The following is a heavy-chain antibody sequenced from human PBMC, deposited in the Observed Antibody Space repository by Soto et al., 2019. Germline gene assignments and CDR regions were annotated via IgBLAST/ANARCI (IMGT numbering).Heavy chain of an antibody. V-gene: IGHV3-33*01. Sequence: QVQLVESGGGVVQPGGSLRVSCAATGFIFSSYGMHWVRQAPGKGLEWVAAIWYDGSKKFYADSVRGRFTIFRANSKNTIYLQMDSLRVVDTAVYFCARDLWDVYERVPGDGFDIWGQGTMVTVSS. CDR3: ARDLWDVYERVPGDGFDI. D-gene: IGHD1-1*01. CDR2: IWYDGSKK. CDR1: GFIFSSYG. J-gene: IGHJ3*02.